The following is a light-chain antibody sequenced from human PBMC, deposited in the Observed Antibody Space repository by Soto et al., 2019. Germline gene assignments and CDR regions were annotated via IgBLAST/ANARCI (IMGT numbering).Light chain of an antibody. CDR1: QSVSSSY. CDR3: QQRSDWPST. V-gene: IGKV3D-20*02. Sequence: EIVLTQSPGTLSLSPGERATLSCRASQSVSSSYLVWYQQKPGQAPRLLIYGASSRATGVPDRFSGSGSGTDFTLTISSLEPEDFAVYYCQQRSDWPSTFGGGTKVEIK. J-gene: IGKJ4*01. CDR2: GAS.